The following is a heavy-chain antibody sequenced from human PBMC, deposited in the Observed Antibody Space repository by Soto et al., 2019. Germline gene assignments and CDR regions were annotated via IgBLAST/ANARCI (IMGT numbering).Heavy chain of an antibody. CDR3: ARHLWVGSSWYLGAFDI. D-gene: IGHD6-13*01. J-gene: IGHJ3*02. Sequence: PSETLSLTCSVSDDSINSDKYYWGWIRQPPGKGMEWIGYIYYSGSTNYNPSLKSRVTISVDTSKNQFSLKLSSVTAADTAVYYCARHLWVGSSWYLGAFDIWGQGTMVTVSS. V-gene: IGHV4-61*05. CDR2: IYYSGST. CDR1: DDSINSDKYY.